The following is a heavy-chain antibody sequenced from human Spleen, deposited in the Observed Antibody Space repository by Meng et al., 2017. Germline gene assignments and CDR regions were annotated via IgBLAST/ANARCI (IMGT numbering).Heavy chain of an antibody. J-gene: IGHJ3*02. CDR1: GFSFSWYD. Sequence: GESLKISCGASGFSFSWYDMSWVRQAPGKGLEWVSYISGSGDRTYYADSVKGRFTISRDNSKNTVYLQMNRLRDEDTAVYYCAKDGGSGSYGAFDIWGQGTMVTVSS. CDR2: ISGSGDRT. CDR3: AKDGGSGSYGAFDI. V-gene: IGHV3-23*01. D-gene: IGHD3-10*01.